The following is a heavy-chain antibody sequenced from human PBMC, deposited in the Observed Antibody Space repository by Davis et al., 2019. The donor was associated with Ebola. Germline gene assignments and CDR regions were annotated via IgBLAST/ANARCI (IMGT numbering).Heavy chain of an antibody. Sequence: SETLSLTCTVSGGSISSSSYYWSWIRQPPGKGLEWIGEINHSGSTNYNPSLWGRVTISVDTSKIQFSLKLTSVTAADTAVYYCARGGKYGSGSSYWYFDLWG. V-gene: IGHV4-39*07. CDR3: ARGGKYGSGSSYWYFDL. CDR2: INHSGST. D-gene: IGHD3-10*01. J-gene: IGHJ2*01. CDR1: GGSISSSSYY.